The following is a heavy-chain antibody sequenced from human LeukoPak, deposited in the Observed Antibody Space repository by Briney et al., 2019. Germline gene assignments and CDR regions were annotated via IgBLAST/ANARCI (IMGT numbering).Heavy chain of an antibody. J-gene: IGHJ6*03. Sequence: PSETLSLTCTVSGGSISSSTYYWGWIRQPPGKGLEWIGNIYYRGSTYYNPSLKSRVTISVDTSKNQFSLKLSSVTAADTAVYYCARSGNWNYVSNYYYYYYMDVWGKGTTVTVSS. CDR2: IYYRGST. V-gene: IGHV4-39*07. CDR3: ARSGNWNYVSNYYYYYYMDV. D-gene: IGHD1-7*01. CDR1: GGSISSSTYY.